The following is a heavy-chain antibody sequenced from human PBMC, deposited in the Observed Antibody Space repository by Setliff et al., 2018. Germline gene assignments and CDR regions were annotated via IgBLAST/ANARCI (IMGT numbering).Heavy chain of an antibody. Sequence: PGGSLRLSCAASGFTFSSYWMSWVRQAPGKGLEWVANIKQDGSEKYYVDSVKGRFTISRDNAKNSLYLQMNSLRAEDTAVYYCARDSLLRYFDWLLDYFDYWGQGTLVTVSS. V-gene: IGHV3-7*01. J-gene: IGHJ4*02. CDR2: IKQDGSEK. CDR1: GFTFSSYW. D-gene: IGHD3-9*01. CDR3: ARDSLLRYFDWLLDYFDY.